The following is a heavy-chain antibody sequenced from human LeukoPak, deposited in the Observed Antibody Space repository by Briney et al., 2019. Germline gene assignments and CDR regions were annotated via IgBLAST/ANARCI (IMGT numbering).Heavy chain of an antibody. CDR2: IKQDGSEK. CDR1: GFTFIRYW. J-gene: IGHJ4*02. CDR3: ARDERWIQFNY. Sequence: GGSLRLSCAASGFTFIRYWMSWVRQAPGKGLEWVANIKQDGSEKYYVDSVKGRFTISRDNSKNTLYLHMNGLRVEDTAIYYCARDERWIQFNYWGQGTLATVSS. D-gene: IGHD5-18*01. V-gene: IGHV3-7*03.